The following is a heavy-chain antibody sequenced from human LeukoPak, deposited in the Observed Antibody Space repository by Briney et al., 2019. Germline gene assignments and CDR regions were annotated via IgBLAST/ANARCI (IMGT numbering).Heavy chain of an antibody. Sequence: GGSLRLSCAASGFTFTTYGMHWVRQPLGKGLEWVALISFDGSEKYYAESVKGRFTISRDNSKNTLYLQMNSLRVEDTAVYYCAKPIAVAGEDYYMDVWGKGTTVTISS. CDR3: AKPIAVAGEDYYMDV. D-gene: IGHD6-19*01. J-gene: IGHJ6*03. V-gene: IGHV3-30*18. CDR2: ISFDGSEK. CDR1: GFTFTTYG.